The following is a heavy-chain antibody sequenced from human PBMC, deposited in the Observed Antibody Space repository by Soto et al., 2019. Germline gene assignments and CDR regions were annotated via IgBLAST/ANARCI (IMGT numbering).Heavy chain of an antibody. Sequence: QITLKESGPTRVRPTQTLALTCTFSGFSLTTSGVGVGWIRKTPGKALEWLAVIYWDDDKRYSPSLKSRLTLPKDTSKNQVVLTRADMDPVDTATYFCAHRGYMYGNWDHGYFDYWGQGTLVTVSS. CDR1: GFSLTTSGVG. CDR3: AHRGYMYGNWDHGYFDY. D-gene: IGHD5-18*01. J-gene: IGHJ4*02. V-gene: IGHV2-5*02. CDR2: IYWDDDK.